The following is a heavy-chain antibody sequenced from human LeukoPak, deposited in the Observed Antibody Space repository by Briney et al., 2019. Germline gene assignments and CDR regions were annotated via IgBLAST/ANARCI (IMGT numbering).Heavy chain of an antibody. CDR1: GGTFSSYT. CDR3: ARERDGYNFPFDY. CDR2: IIPILGIA. D-gene: IGHD5-24*01. V-gene: IGHV1-69*04. Sequence: SVKVSCKASGGTFSSYTISWVRQAPGQGLEWMGRIIPILGIANYAQKFQGRVTIHADKSTSTAYMELSSLRSEDTAVYYCARERDGYNFPFDYWGQGTLVTVSS. J-gene: IGHJ4*02.